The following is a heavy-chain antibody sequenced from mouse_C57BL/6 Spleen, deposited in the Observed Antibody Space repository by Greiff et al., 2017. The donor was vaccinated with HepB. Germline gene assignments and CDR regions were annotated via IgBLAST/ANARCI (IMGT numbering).Heavy chain of an antibody. V-gene: IGHV5-6*01. CDR2: ISSGGSYT. CDR3: ARRIYYYGSSSFDY. CDR1: GFTFSGYG. J-gene: IGHJ2*01. Sequence: EVQGVESGGDLVKPGGSLKLSCAASGFTFSGYGMSWVRQTPDKRLEWVATISSGGSYTYYPDSVKGRFTISRDNAKNTLYLQMSSLKSEDTAMYYCARRIYYYGSSSFDYWGQGTTLTVSS. D-gene: IGHD1-1*01.